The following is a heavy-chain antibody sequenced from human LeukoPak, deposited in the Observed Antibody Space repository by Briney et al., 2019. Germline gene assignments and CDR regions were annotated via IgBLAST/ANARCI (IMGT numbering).Heavy chain of an antibody. CDR3: VQEGPRGLAFDI. Sequence: PGGSLRLSCAASGFTFSDYAMSWVRQAPGKGLEWVSSIGGSGVSTYYADSVKGRFTISRDNSKNTLYLQMNSLRAEDTAVYYCVQEGPRGLAFDIWGQGTKVTVSS. CDR2: IGGSGVST. J-gene: IGHJ3*02. V-gene: IGHV3-23*01. CDR1: GFTFSDYA.